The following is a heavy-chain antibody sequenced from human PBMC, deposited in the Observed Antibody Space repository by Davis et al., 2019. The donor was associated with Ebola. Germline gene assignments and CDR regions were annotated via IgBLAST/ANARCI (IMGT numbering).Heavy chain of an antibody. CDR3: ARREAASIDY. CDR2: ISYDGSNK. V-gene: IGHV3-30*03. D-gene: IGHD6-25*01. J-gene: IGHJ4*02. Sequence: GESLKISCEASGFTFSRYGMHWVRQAPGKGPEWVAVISYDGSNKYYADSVKGRFTISRDNSKNTLYLQLNSLRVEDTAIYYCARREAASIDYWGQGTLVTVSS. CDR1: GFTFSRYG.